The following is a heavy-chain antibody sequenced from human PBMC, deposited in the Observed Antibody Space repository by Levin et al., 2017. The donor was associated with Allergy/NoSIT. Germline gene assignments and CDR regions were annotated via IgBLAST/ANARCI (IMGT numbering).Heavy chain of an antibody. J-gene: IGHJ4*02. V-gene: IGHV4-34*01. CDR1: GGSFSGYY. Sequence: PSETLSLTCAVYGGSFSGYYWSWIRQPPGKGLEWIGEINHSGSTNYNPSLKSRVTISVDTSKNQFSLKLSSVTAADTAVYYCARRYPEYYDFWRGYFTFDYWGQGTLVTVSS. CDR2: INHSGST. D-gene: IGHD3-3*01. CDR3: ARRYPEYYDFWRGYFTFDY.